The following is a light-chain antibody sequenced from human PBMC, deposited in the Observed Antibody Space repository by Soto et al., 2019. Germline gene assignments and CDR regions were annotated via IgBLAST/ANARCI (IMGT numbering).Light chain of an antibody. CDR1: QSVSSN. J-gene: IGKJ5*01. Sequence: EIVMTQSPGTLSVSPGERATLSCRASQSVSSNLAWYQQKPGQAPRLLISDASTGATGIPARFGGSGSGTEFTLTVSSLQSEDFAVYYCQQYIKWPITFGQGTRLEIK. V-gene: IGKV3-15*01. CDR2: DAS. CDR3: QQYIKWPIT.